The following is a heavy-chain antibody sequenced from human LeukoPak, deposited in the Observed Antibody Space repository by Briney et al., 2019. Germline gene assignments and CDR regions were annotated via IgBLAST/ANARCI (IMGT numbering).Heavy chain of an antibody. CDR2: MQYDGSDK. J-gene: IGHJ4*02. V-gene: IGHV3-30*02. CDR3: ASGCSSTSCRYG. CDR1: GFTFSNYG. D-gene: IGHD2-2*01. Sequence: QPGGSLRLSCAASGFTFSNYGMHWVRQAPGKGLEWVAFMQYDGSDKFFADSVKGRFTISRDNSKNTLYLQMNSLRAEDTAVYYCASGCSSTSCRYGWGQGTLVTVSS.